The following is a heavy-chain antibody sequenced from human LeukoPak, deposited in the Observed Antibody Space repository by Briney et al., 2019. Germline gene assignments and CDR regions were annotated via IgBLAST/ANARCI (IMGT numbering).Heavy chain of an antibody. CDR2: IKQDGSEK. Sequence: GGSLRLSCAASGFTFSSYWMSWVRQAPGKGLEWVANIKQDGSEKYYVDSVKGRFTISRDNAKNSLYLQMNSLRAEDTAVYYCARDGGNYGDYVAPFDYWGQGTLVTVSS. CDR1: GFTFSSYW. D-gene: IGHD4-17*01. J-gene: IGHJ4*02. V-gene: IGHV3-7*01. CDR3: ARDGGNYGDYVAPFDY.